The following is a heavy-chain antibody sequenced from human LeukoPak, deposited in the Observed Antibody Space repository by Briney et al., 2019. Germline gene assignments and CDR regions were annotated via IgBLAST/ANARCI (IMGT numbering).Heavy chain of an antibody. CDR1: GGSISSYY. Sequence: SETLSLTCTVSGGSISSYYWSWIRQPPGKGLEWIGYIYYSGSTNYNPSLKSRVTISIDTSKNQFSLRLTSVTAADTAVYYCARSGYHDGYSCGLFDYWGQGTLVTVSS. CDR3: ARSGYHDGYSCGLFDY. CDR2: IYYSGST. V-gene: IGHV4-59*08. J-gene: IGHJ4*02. D-gene: IGHD5-18*01.